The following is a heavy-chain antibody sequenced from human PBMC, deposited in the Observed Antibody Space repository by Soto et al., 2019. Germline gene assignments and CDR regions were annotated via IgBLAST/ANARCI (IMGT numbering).Heavy chain of an antibody. CDR3: AKVSRFLDSGLI. V-gene: IGHV3-23*01. D-gene: IGHD3-10*01. Sequence: EVQLLESGGGLVQPGGSLRLSCTASGLTFSTYAMTWVRQAPGRGLEWVSAISGGGGPTYYADSVKGRFTISRDNSKNTLYLQMNRLRADDTAVYYCAKVSRFLDSGLIWGQGTLVTVSS. CDR2: ISGGGGPT. J-gene: IGHJ3*02. CDR1: GLTFSTYA.